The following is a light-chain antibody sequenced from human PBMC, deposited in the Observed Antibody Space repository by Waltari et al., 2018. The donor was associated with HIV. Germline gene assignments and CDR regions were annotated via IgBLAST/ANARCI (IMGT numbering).Light chain of an antibody. Sequence: EIVLTQSPGTLSLSPGERGTLSCRASQSVSNNYLAWYQQKPGQAPRLLIYDASSRATGIPDRFTGSGSGTDFTLTVSRLEPEDFAVYYCQQYGNSPLTFGGGAKVEIK. CDR2: DAS. J-gene: IGKJ4*01. V-gene: IGKV3-20*01. CDR3: QQYGNSPLT. CDR1: QSVSNNY.